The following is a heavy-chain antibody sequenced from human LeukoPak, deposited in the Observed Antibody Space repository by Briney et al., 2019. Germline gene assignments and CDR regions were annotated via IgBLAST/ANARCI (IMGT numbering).Heavy chain of an antibody. CDR1: GYTFTSYG. V-gene: IGHV1-18*01. CDR2: ISAYNGNT. J-gene: IGHJ6*02. D-gene: IGHD4-11*01. Sequence: AASVKVSCKASGYTFTSYGISWVRPAPGQGLEWMGWISAYNGNTNYAQKLQGRVTMTTDTSTSTAYMELRSLRSDDTAVYYCARDSPTVTAITYYGMDVWGQGTTVTVSS. CDR3: ARDSPTVTAITYYGMDV.